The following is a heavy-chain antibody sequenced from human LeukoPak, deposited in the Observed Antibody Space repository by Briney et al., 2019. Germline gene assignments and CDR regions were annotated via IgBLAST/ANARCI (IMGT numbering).Heavy chain of an antibody. V-gene: IGHV1-18*01. Sequence: ASVTVSCKASGYTFTSYGINWVRQAPGQGPELMGWSSPYNGNTRYAQKFHGRVTMTTDTSTNTAYMELTSLGFDDWAVYYCAREYRDCKGGCVTGHFDYWGQGTLVTVSS. CDR2: SSPYNGNT. D-gene: IGHD2-15*01. J-gene: IGHJ4*02. CDR3: AREYRDCKGGCVTGHFDY. CDR1: GYTFTSYG.